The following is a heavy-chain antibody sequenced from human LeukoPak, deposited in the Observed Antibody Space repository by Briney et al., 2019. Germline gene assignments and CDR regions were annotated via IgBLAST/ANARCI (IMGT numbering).Heavy chain of an antibody. CDR1: GGTFSSYA. V-gene: IGHV1-69*04. D-gene: IGHD3-9*01. CDR2: IIPILGIA. CDR3: ARDNYDILTGSVVSAFDI. Sequence: SVKVSCKASGGTFSSYAISWVRQAPGQGLEWMGRIIPILGIANYAQKFQGRVTITADKSTSTAYMELSSLRSEDTAVYYCARDNYDILTGSVVSAFDIWGQGTMVTVSS. J-gene: IGHJ3*02.